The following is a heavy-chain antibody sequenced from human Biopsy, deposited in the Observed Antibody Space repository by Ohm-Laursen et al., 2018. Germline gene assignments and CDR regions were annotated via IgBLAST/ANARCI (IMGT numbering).Heavy chain of an antibody. D-gene: IGHD1-26*01. CDR3: AAEVGVTVDVGF. CDR1: GFTFSNSV. Sequence: AASVKASCKASGFTFSNSVVQWVRQARGQRLEWIGWIVVGSGYAVYAQNFQERVTITRDLSTSTANMELSSLRSDDTAVYYCAAEVGVTVDVGFWGQGTLVTVSS. CDR2: IVVGSGYA. J-gene: IGHJ4*02. V-gene: IGHV1-58*01.